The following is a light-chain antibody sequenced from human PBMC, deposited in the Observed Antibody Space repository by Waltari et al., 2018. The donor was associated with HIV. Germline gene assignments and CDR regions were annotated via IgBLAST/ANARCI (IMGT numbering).Light chain of an antibody. CDR1: SSDVGGYDY. J-gene: IGLJ1*01. V-gene: IGLV2-8*01. CDR2: EVS. CDR3: SSHAGSNNYV. Sequence: QSALTQPPSASGSPGQSVTISCSGTSSDVGGYDYVSWYQQHPGKAPKLMIYEVSKRPPGVPDRFSGSKAGNTASLTVSGLQAEDEADYYCSSHAGSNNYVFGTGTKVTVL.